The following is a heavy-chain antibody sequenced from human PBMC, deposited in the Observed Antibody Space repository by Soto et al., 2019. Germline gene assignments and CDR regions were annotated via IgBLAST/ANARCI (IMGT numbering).Heavy chain of an antibody. CDR2: IYHSGST. Sequence: SGNLSLTCAVSGGSLSSSKRWGWGRPPPREGGGGGGEIYHSGSTNYNPSLKSRVTISVDKSKNQFSLKLSSVTAADTAVYYCARVSKPPYYDILTGPDPYGMDVWGQGTTVTVSS. CDR1: GGSLSSSKR. J-gene: IGHJ6*02. V-gene: IGHV4-4*02. D-gene: IGHD3-9*01. CDR3: ARVSKPPYYDILTGPDPYGMDV.